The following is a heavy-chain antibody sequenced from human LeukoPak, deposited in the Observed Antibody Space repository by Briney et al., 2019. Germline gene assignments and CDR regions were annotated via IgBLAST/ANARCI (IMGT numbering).Heavy chain of an antibody. CDR1: GGSISSYY. V-gene: IGHV4-59*01. J-gene: IGHJ4*02. Sequence: SSETLSLTCTVSGGSISSYYWSWIRQPPGKGLEWIGYIYYSGSTNYNPSLKSRVTISVDTSKNQFSLKLSSVTAADTAVYYCARGHYYGSGDIDYWGQGTLVTVSS. D-gene: IGHD3-10*01. CDR3: ARGHYYGSGDIDY. CDR2: IYYSGST.